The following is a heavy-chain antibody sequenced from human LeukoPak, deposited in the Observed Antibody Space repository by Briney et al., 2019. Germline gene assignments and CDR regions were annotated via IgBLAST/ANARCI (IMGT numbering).Heavy chain of an antibody. V-gene: IGHV3-23*01. CDR2: ISGSGGST. J-gene: IGHJ3*02. CDR3: AKHPRGSGCSSTSCYDAFDI. Sequence: XGGSLRLSCAASGFAFSSYAMSWVRQAPGKGLEWVSAISGSGGSTYYADSVKGRFTISRDNSKNTLYLQMNSLRAEDTAVYYCAKHPRGSGCSSTSCYDAFDIWGQGTMVTVSS. CDR1: GFAFSSYA. D-gene: IGHD2-2*01.